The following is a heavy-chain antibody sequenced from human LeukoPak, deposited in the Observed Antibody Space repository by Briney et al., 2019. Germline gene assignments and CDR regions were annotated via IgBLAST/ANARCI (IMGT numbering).Heavy chain of an antibody. V-gene: IGHV3-23*01. CDR3: TRSNVLLWFGEEYGMDV. J-gene: IGHJ6*02. CDR2: ISGSGGST. CDR1: GFTFSSYA. D-gene: IGHD3-10*01. Sequence: GGSLRLSCAASGFTFSSYAMSWVRQAPGKGLEWVSAISGSGGSTYYADSVKGRFTISRDNAKNSLYLQMNSLRAEDTAVYYCTRSNVLLWFGEEYGMDVWGQGTTVTVSS.